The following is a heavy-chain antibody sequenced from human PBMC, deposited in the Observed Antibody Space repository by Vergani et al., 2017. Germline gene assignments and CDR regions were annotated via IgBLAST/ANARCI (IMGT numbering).Heavy chain of an antibody. Sequence: QVQLVQSGAEVKKPGASVKVSCKASGYTFTSYYMHWVRQAPGQGLEWMGIINPSGGSTSYAQKFQGRVTMTRDTSTSTVYMELSSLRSEDTAVYYCARVVGWVRGDYGMDVWGQGTTVTVSS. V-gene: IGHV1-46*01. CDR3: ARVVGWVRGDYGMDV. CDR2: INPSGGST. J-gene: IGHJ6*02. CDR1: GYTFTSYY. D-gene: IGHD3-10*01.